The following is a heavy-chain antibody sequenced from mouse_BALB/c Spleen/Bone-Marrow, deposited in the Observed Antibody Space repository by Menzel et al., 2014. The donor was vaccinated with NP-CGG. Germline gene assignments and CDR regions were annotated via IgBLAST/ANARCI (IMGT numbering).Heavy chain of an antibody. D-gene: IGHD1-1*01. CDR2: IDPANGNT. J-gene: IGHJ3*01. Sequence: VQLQQSGAELVKPGASVKLSCTASGFNIKDTYMHWVKQRPEQGLEWIGRIDPANGNTKYDPKFQGKATITADTSSNTAYLQLSSLTSGDTAVYYCANYYYGSSLFAYWGQGTLVTVSA. V-gene: IGHV14-3*02. CDR1: GFNIKDTY. CDR3: ANYYYGSSLFAY.